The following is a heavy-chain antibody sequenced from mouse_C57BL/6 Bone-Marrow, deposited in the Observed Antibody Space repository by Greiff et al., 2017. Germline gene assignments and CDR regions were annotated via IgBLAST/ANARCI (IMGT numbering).Heavy chain of an antibody. Sequence: VQLQQSGAELVRPGASVKLSCTASGFNIKDDYMHWVKQRPEQGLEWIGWIDPENGDTEYASKFQGKATITAATSSNTAYLQLSSLTSEDTAVYYCTTFITTVVADYWGQGTTRTVSS. V-gene: IGHV14-4*01. CDR3: TTFITTVVADY. CDR2: IDPENGDT. CDR1: GFNIKDDY. D-gene: IGHD1-1*01. J-gene: IGHJ2*01.